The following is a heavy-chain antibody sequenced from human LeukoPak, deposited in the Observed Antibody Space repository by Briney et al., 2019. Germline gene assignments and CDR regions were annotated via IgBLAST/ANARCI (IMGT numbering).Heavy chain of an antibody. J-gene: IGHJ6*03. CDR2: ISGSGGST. D-gene: IGHD3-3*01. Sequence: PGGSLRLSCAASGFTFSSYAMSWVRQAPGKGLEWVSAISGSGGSTYYADSVKGRFIISRDNSKNTLYLQMNSLRAEDTAVYYCAKAGDFWSGYYPPYMDVWGKGTTVTVSS. CDR1: GFTFSSYA. V-gene: IGHV3-23*01. CDR3: AKAGDFWSGYYPPYMDV.